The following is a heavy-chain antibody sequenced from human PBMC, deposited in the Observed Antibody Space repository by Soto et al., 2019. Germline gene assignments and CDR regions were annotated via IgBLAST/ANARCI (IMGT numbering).Heavy chain of an antibody. CDR1: RFSLTTSGVG. D-gene: IGHD6-6*01. Sequence: SGPTLVNPTQTLTLTCSFSRFSLTTSGVGVGWIRQPPGKALEWLAHIYWSGDEHYRPSLKGRLSITKDASKNHVVLIMTNMDPVDTATYYCARGIATRPVFAFDVWGQGTTVTVSS. CDR3: ARGIATRPVFAFDV. V-gene: IGHV2-5*01. CDR2: IYWSGDE. J-gene: IGHJ3*01.